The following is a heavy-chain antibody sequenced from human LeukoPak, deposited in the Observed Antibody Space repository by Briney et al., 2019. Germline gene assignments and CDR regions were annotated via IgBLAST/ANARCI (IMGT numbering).Heavy chain of an antibody. J-gene: IGHJ6*02. CDR1: GFTVSSNY. CDR2: IYSGGST. CDR3: ARPRYNWNDSPTDYYYYYGMDV. D-gene: IGHD1-1*01. V-gene: IGHV3-53*01. Sequence: PGGSLRLSCAASGFTVSSNYMSWVRQAPGKGLEWVSVIYSGGSTYYADSVKGRFTISRDNSKNTLYLQKNSLRAEDTAVYYCARPRYNWNDSPTDYYYYYGMDVWGQGTTVTVSS.